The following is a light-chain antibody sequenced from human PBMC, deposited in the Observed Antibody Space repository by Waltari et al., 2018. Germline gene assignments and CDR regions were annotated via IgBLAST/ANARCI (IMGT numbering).Light chain of an antibody. CDR2: EVT. V-gene: IGLV2-23*02. CDR1: SSDVGGYKF. Sequence: QSALTQPPSVSGSPGQSLPISSSGTSSDVGGYKFVSWYQQSPGKAPKFLSYEVTKRPSGVSNRFSGSKSGNTASLTISGLQAEDEADYYCCSYAGDRTFVFGTGTKVTVL. J-gene: IGLJ1*01. CDR3: CSYAGDRTFV.